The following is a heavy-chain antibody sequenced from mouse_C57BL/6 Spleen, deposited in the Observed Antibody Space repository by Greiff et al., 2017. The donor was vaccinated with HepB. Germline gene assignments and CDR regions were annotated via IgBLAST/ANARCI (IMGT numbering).Heavy chain of an antibody. V-gene: IGHV1-15*01. CDR2: IDPETGGT. CDR3: TRSPSMDY. Sequence: QVQLQQSGAELVRPGASVTLSCKASGYTFTDYEMHWVKQTPVHDLEWIGAIDPETGGTAYNQKFKGKAILTADKSSSTAYMELRSLTSEDSAVYYCTRSPSMDYWGQGTSVTVSS. J-gene: IGHJ4*01. CDR1: GYTFTDYE.